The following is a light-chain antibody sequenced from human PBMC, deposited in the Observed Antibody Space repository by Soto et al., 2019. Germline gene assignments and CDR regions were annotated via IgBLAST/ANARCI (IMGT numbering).Light chain of an antibody. CDR1: QGISYS. Sequence: DIQMTQSPSSLSASVGDRVTITCRASQGISYSLAWYQQKPRNAPKLLIYAASNLQSGVPSRFSGSGSGTDFTLTIDSLQPQDVATYYCQNYNSDPYPFGPGTKVDIK. CDR3: QNYNSDPYP. V-gene: IGKV1-27*01. J-gene: IGKJ3*01. CDR2: AAS.